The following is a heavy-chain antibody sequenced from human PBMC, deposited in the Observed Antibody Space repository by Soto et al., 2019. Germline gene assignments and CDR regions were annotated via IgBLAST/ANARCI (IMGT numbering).Heavy chain of an antibody. CDR3: ARGTVTSGRWFGP. CDR2: ISSLNGNT. V-gene: IGHV1-18*04. J-gene: IGHJ5*02. Sequence: QVHLVQSETEVKEPGASVKVSCKTSASTFTGYTINWVRQAPGQGLELMGWISSLNGNTDYARKSQGRLTMTTNTSATTAYMELKNLRSDDTAVYFCARGTVTSGRWFGPWGQGTLVTVSS. D-gene: IGHD4-17*01. CDR1: ASTFTGYT.